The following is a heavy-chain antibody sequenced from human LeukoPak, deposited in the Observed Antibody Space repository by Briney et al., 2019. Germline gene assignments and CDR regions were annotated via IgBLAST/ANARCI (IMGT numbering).Heavy chain of an antibody. CDR2: IYYSGST. V-gene: IGHV4-31*03. D-gene: IGHD6-6*01. CDR1: GGSISSGGYC. J-gene: IGHJ4*02. Sequence: PSQTLSLTCTVSGGSISSGGYCWSWIRQHPGKGLEWIGYIYYSGSTYYNPSLKSRVTISVDTSKNQFSLKLSSVTAADTAVYYCAAKYSSSSSLTTWGQGTLVTVSS. CDR3: AAKYSSSSSLTT.